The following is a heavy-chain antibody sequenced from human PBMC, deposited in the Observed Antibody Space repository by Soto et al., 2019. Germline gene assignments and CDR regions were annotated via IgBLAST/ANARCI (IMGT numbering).Heavy chain of an antibody. CDR1: GGSISSYY. CDR3: ARGRYYGSGNKNWFDP. CDR2: IYTSGST. J-gene: IGHJ5*02. Sequence: SETLSLTCTVSGGSISSYYWSWIRQRAGKGLEWIGRIYTSGSTNYNPSLKSRVTMSVDTSKNQFSLKLSSVTAAATAVYYCARGRYYGSGNKNWFDPWGQGTLVTVSS. D-gene: IGHD3-10*01. V-gene: IGHV4-4*07.